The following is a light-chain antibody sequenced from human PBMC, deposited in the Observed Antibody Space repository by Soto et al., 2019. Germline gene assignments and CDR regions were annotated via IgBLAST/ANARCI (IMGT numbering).Light chain of an antibody. CDR3: SSYAGSNIYV. J-gene: IGLJ1*01. CDR2: DVS. CDR1: NSDVGNYNY. Sequence: QSALTQPPSASGSPGPSVTLSCTGTNSDVGNYNYVSWYQQHPGKAPKLMIYDVSNRPSGVSNRFSGSKSGNTASLTVSGLQAEDEADYYCSSYAGSNIYVFGTGTKVTVL. V-gene: IGLV2-8*01.